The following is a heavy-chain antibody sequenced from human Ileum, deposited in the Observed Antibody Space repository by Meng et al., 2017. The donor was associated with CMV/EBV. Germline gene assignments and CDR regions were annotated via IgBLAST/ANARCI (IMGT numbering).Heavy chain of an antibody. Sequence: QAQLSQWGAGLLTPSATLSLTCVVYSGSFSDFFWGWIRQPPGKGLEWIGESSHSGNTKYNPSLKSRVTISVDASKNQFSLKMRSVTAADTAVYYCARGRDFWWEMDYTGQGTLVTVSS. V-gene: IGHV4-34*01. D-gene: IGHD1-26*01. CDR2: SSHSGNT. CDR3: ARGRDFWWEMDY. J-gene: IGHJ4*02. CDR1: SGSFSDFF.